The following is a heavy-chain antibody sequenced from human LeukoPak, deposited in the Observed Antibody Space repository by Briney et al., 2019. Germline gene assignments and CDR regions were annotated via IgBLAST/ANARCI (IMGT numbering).Heavy chain of an antibody. J-gene: IGHJ5*02. V-gene: IGHV4-34*01. CDR1: GGSFSGYY. D-gene: IGHD6-13*01. Sequence: SETLSLTCAVYGGSFSGYYWSWIRQPPGKGLDWIGEINHSGSTNYNPSLKSRVTISVDTSKNQFSLKLSSVTAADTAVYYCARGRSSWYRSNNWFDPWGQGTLVTVSS. CDR2: INHSGST. CDR3: ARGRSSWYRSNNWFDP.